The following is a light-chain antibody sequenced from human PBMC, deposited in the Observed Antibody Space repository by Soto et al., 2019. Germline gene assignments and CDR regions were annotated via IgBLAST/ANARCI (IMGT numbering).Light chain of an antibody. Sequence: EIVLTQSPGTLSLSPGEIATLSCRASQTISTNYLAWYRQTPGQAPRLLIYGASNRASDITDRLSGSGSGTDFTLTISRLETEDFALYYCQQYGSSPWTFGQGTRVDFK. CDR3: QQYGSSPWT. CDR1: QTISTNY. CDR2: GAS. V-gene: IGKV3-20*01. J-gene: IGKJ1*01.